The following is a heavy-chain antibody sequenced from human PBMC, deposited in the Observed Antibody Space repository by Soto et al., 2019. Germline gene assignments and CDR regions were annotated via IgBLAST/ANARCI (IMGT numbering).Heavy chain of an antibody. CDR2: ISSSSSYT. J-gene: IGHJ4*02. Sequence: QVQLVESGGGLVKPGGSLRLSCAASGFTFSDYYMSWIRQAPGKGLEWVSYISSSSSYTNYADSVKGRFTISRDNAKNSLYVQMNSLRAEDTAVYYYAKHPYDSSGYLHWGQGTLVTVSS. CDR3: AKHPYDSSGYLH. D-gene: IGHD3-22*01. V-gene: IGHV3-11*06. CDR1: GFTFSDYY.